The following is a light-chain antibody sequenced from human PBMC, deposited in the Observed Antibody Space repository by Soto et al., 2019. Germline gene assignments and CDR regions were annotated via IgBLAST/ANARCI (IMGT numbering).Light chain of an antibody. CDR1: SSNIGNDF. J-gene: IGLJ3*02. CDR3: GTWDATLSAGV. V-gene: IGLV1-51*01. CDR2: DND. Sequence: QSVLTQPPSVSAAPGQKVTMSCSGSSSNIGNDFVSRYQHLPGAAPRLLIYDNDKRPSGIPDRFSGSKSGTSATLGITGLQTGDEADYYCGTWDATLSAGVFGGGTQLTVL.